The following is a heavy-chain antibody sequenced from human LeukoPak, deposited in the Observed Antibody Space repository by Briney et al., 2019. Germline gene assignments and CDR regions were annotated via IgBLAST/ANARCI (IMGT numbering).Heavy chain of an antibody. D-gene: IGHD1-7*01. CDR1: GGSISDYY. CDR2: IYNSGRI. Sequence: SETLSLTCSVPGGSISDYYWSWIRQPPGKGLEWIGSIYNSGRISYSPPLKSRVTISVDTSKDQLSLKLNSVTAADTAVYYCATLTPITATTGGYWGQGTLVTVSS. V-gene: IGHV4-4*09. CDR3: ATLTPITATTGGY. J-gene: IGHJ4*02.